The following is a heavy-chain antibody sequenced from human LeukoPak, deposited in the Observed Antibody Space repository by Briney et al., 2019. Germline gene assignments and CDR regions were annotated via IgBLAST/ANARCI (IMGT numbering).Heavy chain of an antibody. D-gene: IGHD5-18*01. Sequence: SGTLSLTCAVSGGSISNTNWWNWVRQPPEKGLEWIGEIYQSGTTNYNPSFKSRVTISVDKSKNHFSLKLSSVTAADTAVYYCASGYSYPSPFDYWGQGTLVTVSS. CDR2: IYQSGTT. CDR1: GGSISNTNW. CDR3: ASGYSYPSPFDY. J-gene: IGHJ4*02. V-gene: IGHV4-4*02.